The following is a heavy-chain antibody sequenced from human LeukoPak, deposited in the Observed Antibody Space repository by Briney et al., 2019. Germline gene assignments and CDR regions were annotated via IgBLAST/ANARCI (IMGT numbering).Heavy chain of an antibody. J-gene: IGHJ4*02. CDR2: ISAYNGNT. D-gene: IGHD2-2*01. Sequence: GASVKVSCKASGYTFTSYGISWVRQALGQGLEWMGWISAYNGNTNYAQKLQGRVTMTTDTSTSTAYMELRSLRSDDTAVYYCARVRGGYCSSTSCYLGYWGQGTLVTVSS. CDR1: GYTFTSYG. CDR3: ARVRGGYCSSTSCYLGY. V-gene: IGHV1-18*04.